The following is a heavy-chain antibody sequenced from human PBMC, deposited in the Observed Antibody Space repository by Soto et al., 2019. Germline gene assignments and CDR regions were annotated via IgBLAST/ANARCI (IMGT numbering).Heavy chain of an antibody. Sequence: HPGGSLRLSCAASGFTFSSYAMSWVRQAPGKGLEWVSAISGSGGSTYYADSVKGRFTISRDKSKNTLFLQMNSLRVEDTAVYFCAKVSGVSGSYYPFDYWGQGTLVTVSS. CDR2: ISGSGGST. CDR1: GFTFSSYA. D-gene: IGHD3-10*01. J-gene: IGHJ4*02. CDR3: AKVSGVSGSYYPFDY. V-gene: IGHV3-23*01.